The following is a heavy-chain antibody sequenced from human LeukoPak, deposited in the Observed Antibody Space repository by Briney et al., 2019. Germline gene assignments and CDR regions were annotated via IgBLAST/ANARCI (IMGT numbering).Heavy chain of an antibody. CDR2: IVVGSGNT. CDR1: GFTFTSSA. V-gene: IGHV1-58*01. CDR3: ARVPSLSGWGGMDV. Sequence: ASVKVSCKASGFTFTSSAVQWVRQARGQRLEWIGWIVVGSGNTNYAQKFQERVTITRDMSTSTAYMELNSLRAEDTALYHCARVPSLSGWGGMDVWGQGTTVTVSS. D-gene: IGHD6-19*01. J-gene: IGHJ6*02.